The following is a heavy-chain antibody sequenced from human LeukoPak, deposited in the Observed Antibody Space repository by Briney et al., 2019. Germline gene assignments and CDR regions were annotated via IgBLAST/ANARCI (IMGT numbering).Heavy chain of an antibody. Sequence: GGSLRLSCAASGFTFSSYGMSWVRQAPGKGLEWVSAISGSGGSTYYADSVKGRFTISRDNSKNTLYLQMNSLRAEDTAVYYCARDSRYYYGSGSYYNVYYWGQGTLVTVSS. V-gene: IGHV3-23*01. CDR1: GFTFSSYG. D-gene: IGHD3-10*01. CDR2: ISGSGGST. J-gene: IGHJ4*02. CDR3: ARDSRYYYGSGSYYNVYY.